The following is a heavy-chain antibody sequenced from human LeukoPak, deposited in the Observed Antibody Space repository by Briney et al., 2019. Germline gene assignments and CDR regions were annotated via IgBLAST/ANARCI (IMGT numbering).Heavy chain of an antibody. J-gene: IGHJ4*02. CDR2: INPNSGGT. Sequence: GASVKVSCKASGYTFTGYYMHWVRQAPGQGLEWMGWINPNSGGTNYAQKFQGRVTMTRDTSISTAYMELSRLKSDDTAVYYCARDPGYSSGWYYFDYWGQGTLVTVSS. D-gene: IGHD6-19*01. CDR1: GYTFTGYY. V-gene: IGHV1-2*02. CDR3: ARDPGYSSGWYYFDY.